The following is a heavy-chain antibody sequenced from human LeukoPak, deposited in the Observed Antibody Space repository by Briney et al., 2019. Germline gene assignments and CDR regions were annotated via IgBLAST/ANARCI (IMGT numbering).Heavy chain of an antibody. D-gene: IGHD1-26*01. CDR2: ISWNSGSI. CDR1: GFTFDDYA. V-gene: IGHV3-9*03. J-gene: IGHJ4*02. CDR3: AKGVHSGSYTSFDY. Sequence: PGRSLRLSCAASGFTFDDYAMHWVRQAPGKGLEWVSGISWNSGSIGYADSVRGRFTISRDNAKNSLYLHMNSLRAEDMALYYCAKGVHSGSYTSFDYWGQGTLVTVSS.